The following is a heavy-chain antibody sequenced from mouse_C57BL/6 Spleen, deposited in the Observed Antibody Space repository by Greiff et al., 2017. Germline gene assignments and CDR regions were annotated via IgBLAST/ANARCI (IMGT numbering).Heavy chain of an antibody. D-gene: IGHD1-3*01. CDR3: ARNNYRAWFAY. J-gene: IGHJ3*01. CDR2: ILPGSGST. CDR1: GYTFTGYW. Sequence: QVQLQQSGAELMKPGASVKLSCKATGYTFTGYWIEWVKQRPGHGLEWIGEILPGSGSTNYNEKFKGKAKFTAEPTPNTAYLQLSSLTTEDSAIYYVARNNYRAWFAYWGQGTLVTVSA. V-gene: IGHV1-9*01.